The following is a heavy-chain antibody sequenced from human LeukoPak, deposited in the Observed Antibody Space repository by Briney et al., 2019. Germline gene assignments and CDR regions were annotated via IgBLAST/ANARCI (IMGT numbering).Heavy chain of an antibody. CDR3: ARDKGIAVAGKEDYFDY. CDR2: INPSGGST. CDR1: GYTFTSYD. Sequence: ASVKVSCKASGYTFTSYDINWVRQAPGQGLEWMGIINPSGGSTSYAQKFQGRVTMTRDMSTSTVYMELSSLRSEDTAVYYCARDKGIAVAGKEDYFDYWGQGTLVAVSS. J-gene: IGHJ4*02. D-gene: IGHD6-19*01. V-gene: IGHV1-46*01.